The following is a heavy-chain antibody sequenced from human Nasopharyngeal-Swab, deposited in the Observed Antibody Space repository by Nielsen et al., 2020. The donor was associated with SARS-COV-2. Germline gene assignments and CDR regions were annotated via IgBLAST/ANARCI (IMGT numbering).Heavy chain of an antibody. J-gene: IGHJ3*02. CDR3: ASEGSGVFGVVIYAFDI. V-gene: IGHV1-46*01. CDR2: IHPSSGRT. CDR1: GYTFSNYY. D-gene: IGHD3-3*01. Sequence: ASVKVSCKTSGYTFSNYYMHWVRQAPGQGLEWMGIIHPSSGRTIYSQKFQGRVRMTRDTSTSTVYMELSSLTSEDTAVYYCASEGSGVFGVVIYAFDIWGPGTLVTVSS.